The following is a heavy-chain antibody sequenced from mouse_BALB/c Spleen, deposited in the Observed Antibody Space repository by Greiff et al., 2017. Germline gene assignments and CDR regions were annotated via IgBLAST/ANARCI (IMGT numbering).Heavy chain of an antibody. D-gene: IGHD4-1*01. CDR3: ASELGQGAY. CDR1: GFTFSSYA. CDR2: ISSGGSYT. V-gene: IGHV5-9-3*01. J-gene: IGHJ3*01. Sequence: EVQRVESGGGLVQPGGSLKLSCAASGFTFSSYAMSWVRQTPEKRLEWVATISSGGSYTYYPDSVKGRFTISRDNAKNTLYLQMSSLRSEDTAMYYCASELGQGAYWGQGTLVTVSA.